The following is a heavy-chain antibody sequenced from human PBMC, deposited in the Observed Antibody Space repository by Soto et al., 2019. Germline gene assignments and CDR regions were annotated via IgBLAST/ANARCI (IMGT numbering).Heavy chain of an antibody. Sequence: SETLSLTCTVSGGSISSYYWSWVRQPPGKGLEWIGYIYNIGSTNYNPSLKSRVTISVDTSKNQFSLKLTSVTAADTAVYYCAREQFYSFDYWGQGTRVTVSS. CDR2: IYNIGST. V-gene: IGHV4-59*01. D-gene: IGHD2-15*01. J-gene: IGHJ4*02. CDR3: AREQFYSFDY. CDR1: GGSISSYY.